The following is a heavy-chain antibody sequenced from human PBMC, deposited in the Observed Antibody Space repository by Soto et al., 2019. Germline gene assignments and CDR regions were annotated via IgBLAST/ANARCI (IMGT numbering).Heavy chain of an antibody. CDR3: ARESLTQWRVRGGWFDS. CDR1: GGTFSSYA. CDR2: IIPIFGTA. D-gene: IGHD6-19*01. Sequence: GASVKVSCKASGGTFSSYAISWVRQAPGQGLEWMGGIIPIFGTANYAQKFQGRVTITADESTSTAYMELSSLRSEDTAVYYCARESLTQWRVRGGWFDSWGQGTLVTVSS. V-gene: IGHV1-69*13. J-gene: IGHJ5*01.